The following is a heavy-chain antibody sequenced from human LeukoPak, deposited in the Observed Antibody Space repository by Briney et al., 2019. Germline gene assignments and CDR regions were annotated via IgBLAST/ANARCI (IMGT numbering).Heavy chain of an antibody. CDR1: GFTFSTYT. V-gene: IGHV3-23*01. CDR2: IGSSGGGI. Sequence: GGSLRLSCAASGFTFSTYTMYWVRHPPGKGLEWVSIIGSSGGGIHYADSVKGRFTISRDNSKNALYLQMNSLRVEDTAVYYCAIDPNWGTHSWGQGVLVAVSS. J-gene: IGHJ4*02. CDR3: AIDPNWGTHS. D-gene: IGHD7-27*01.